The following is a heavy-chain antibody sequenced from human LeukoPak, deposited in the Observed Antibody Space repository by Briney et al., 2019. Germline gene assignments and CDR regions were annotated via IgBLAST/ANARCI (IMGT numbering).Heavy chain of an antibody. D-gene: IGHD2-15*01. CDR1: GFTVGNNY. CDR3: ARAHTDGATYFNY. J-gene: IGHJ4*02. V-gene: IGHV3-53*01. Sequence: GGSLRLSCAASGFTVGNNYLSWVRQAPGKGLEFVSIIYSGGSTYYSDSVKGRFTISIDNSKNTVYLQINSLRADDTAVYYCARAHTDGATYFNYWGLGTLVTVSS. CDR2: IYSGGST.